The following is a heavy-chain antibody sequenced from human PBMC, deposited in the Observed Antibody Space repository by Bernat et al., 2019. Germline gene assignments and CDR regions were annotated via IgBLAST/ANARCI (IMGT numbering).Heavy chain of an antibody. J-gene: IGHJ4*02. D-gene: IGHD4-17*01. V-gene: IGHV3-48*02. CDR2: ISSSSSTI. CDR3: ARSCVNGDYSCFDY. CDR1: GFTFSSYS. Sequence: EVQLVESGGGLVQPGGSLRLSCAASGFTFSSYSMNWVRQAPGKGLEWVSYISSSSSTIYYADSVKGRFTISRDNAKNSLYLQMNSLRDEDTAVYYGARSCVNGDYSCFDYWGQGTLVTVSS.